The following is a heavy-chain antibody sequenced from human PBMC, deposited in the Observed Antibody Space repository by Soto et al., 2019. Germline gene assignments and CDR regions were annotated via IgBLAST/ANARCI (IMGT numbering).Heavy chain of an antibody. Sequence: EVQLVESGGGLVQPGRSLRLSCAASGFIFDDYAMHWVRQAPGKGLEWVVVISGNSGSLRYADSVKGRFTISRDNAKNSLYLQMNRLRAEDTALYYCAKDRYSSSAYYYYGMDAWGQGTTVTVSS. CDR1: GFIFDDYA. J-gene: IGHJ6*02. V-gene: IGHV3-9*01. D-gene: IGHD6-6*01. CDR3: AKDRYSSSAYYYYGMDA. CDR2: ISGNSGSL.